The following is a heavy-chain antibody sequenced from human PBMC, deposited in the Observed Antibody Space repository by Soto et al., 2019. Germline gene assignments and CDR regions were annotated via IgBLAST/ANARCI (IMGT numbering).Heavy chain of an antibody. CDR1: GDSVTDNNFC. J-gene: IGHJ5*02. V-gene: IGHV4-39*02. Sequence: SETLSLTCTVSGDSVTDNNFCWGWIRQAPGRGLEWIGNFCYGVNSYYKPSLKGRVTLSVDASKNTFSLKMKSATASDTAVYYCASLQIATINWFDPWGQGTLVTVSS. CDR2: FCYGVNS. CDR3: ASLQIATINWFDP.